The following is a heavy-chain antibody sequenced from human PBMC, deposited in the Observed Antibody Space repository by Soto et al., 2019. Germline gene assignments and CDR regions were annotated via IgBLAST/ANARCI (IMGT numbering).Heavy chain of an antibody. CDR3: ARDLGYYASDGYFDY. Sequence: QVQLVESGGNLVKPGGSLRLSCAGSGFTFSDYYMSWSRQAPGKGLEWVSYISSSGNIIYYADSVKGRFTISRDNAKNSLYLQMNSLRAEDTAVYYCARDLGYYASDGYFDYWGQGTLVTVSS. CDR1: GFTFSDYY. J-gene: IGHJ4*02. CDR2: ISSSGNII. V-gene: IGHV3-11*01. D-gene: IGHD3-22*01.